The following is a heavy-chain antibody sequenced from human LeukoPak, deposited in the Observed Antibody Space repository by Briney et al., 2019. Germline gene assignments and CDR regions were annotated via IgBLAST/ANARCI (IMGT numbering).Heavy chain of an antibody. Sequence: ASETVSFKASGYSFSGYYIHWVRQAPGQGLEWMGCMNPNSGATNNAQQFQGRVTLSRDTSISTAYMELSKLRSDDTAVYYCARSGITTIPNFDYWGQGTLVTVSS. V-gene: IGHV1-2*02. D-gene: IGHD5-12*01. CDR3: ARSGITTIPNFDY. CDR2: MNPNSGAT. CDR1: GYSFSGYY. J-gene: IGHJ4*02.